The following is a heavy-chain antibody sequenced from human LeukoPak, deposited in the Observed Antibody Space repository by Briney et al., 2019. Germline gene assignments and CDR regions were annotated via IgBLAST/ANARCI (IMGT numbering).Heavy chain of an antibody. CDR1: GFTFSDYY. CDR2: ISSSGSTI. CDR3: ARDFRSMQYQLPAFDY. V-gene: IGHV3-11*04. J-gene: IGHJ4*02. Sequence: GGSLRLSCAASGFTFSDYYMSWIRQAPGKGLEWVSYISSSGSTIYYADSVKGRFTISRDNAKNSLYLQMNSLRAEDTAVYYCARDFRSMQYQLPAFDYWGQGTLVTVSS. D-gene: IGHD2-2*01.